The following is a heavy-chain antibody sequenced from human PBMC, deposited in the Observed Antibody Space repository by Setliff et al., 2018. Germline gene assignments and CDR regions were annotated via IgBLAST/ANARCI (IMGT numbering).Heavy chain of an antibody. J-gene: IGHJ4*02. Sequence: PGGSLRLSCAASGFTFSTYAMSWVRQAPGKGLEWVSTIYSGDRNTFYTDAVKGRFTIFREGSKNTLFLQMTSLRAEDTAVYYCAKPQVELRWGFESWGQGTQVTVSS. CDR2: IYSGDRNT. CDR3: AKPQVELRWGFES. CDR1: GFTFSTYA. V-gene: IGHV3-23*03. D-gene: IGHD1-7*01.